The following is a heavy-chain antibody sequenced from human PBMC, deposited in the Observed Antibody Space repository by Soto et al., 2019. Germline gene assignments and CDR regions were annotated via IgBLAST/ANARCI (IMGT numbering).Heavy chain of an antibody. V-gene: IGHV4-59*01. Sequence: SETLSLTCTVSGGSISSYYWSWIRQPPGKGLEWIGYIYYSGSTNYNPSLKSRVTIPVDTSKNQFSLKLSSVTAADTAVYYCARGLEYSSSSWFDPWGQGTLVTVSS. CDR3: ARGLEYSSSSWFDP. CDR1: GGSISSYY. J-gene: IGHJ5*02. CDR2: IYYSGST. D-gene: IGHD6-6*01.